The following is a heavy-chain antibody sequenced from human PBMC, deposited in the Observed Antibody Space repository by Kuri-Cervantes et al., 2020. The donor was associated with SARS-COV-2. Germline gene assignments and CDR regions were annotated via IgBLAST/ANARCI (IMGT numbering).Heavy chain of an antibody. J-gene: IGHJ4*02. CDR1: GYTFTSYG. CDR2: ISAYNGNT. V-gene: IGHV1-18*01. Sequence: ASVKVSCKASGYTFTSYGISWVRHAPGQGLEWMGWISAYNGNTNYAQKLQVRVTMTTDTSTSTAYMELRSLRSDDTAVYYCAREGYCSSTSCQIFDYWGQGTLVTVSS. CDR3: AREGYCSSTSCQIFDY. D-gene: IGHD2-2*01.